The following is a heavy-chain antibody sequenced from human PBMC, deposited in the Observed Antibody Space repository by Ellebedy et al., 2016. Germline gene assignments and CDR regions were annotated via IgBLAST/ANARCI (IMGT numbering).Heavy chain of an antibody. D-gene: IGHD4-23*01. CDR3: ARDGLTDYGGNRHYYYYMDV. Sequence: HTGGSLRLSCAASGFTFSSYWMHWVRQAPGKGLVWVSRINSDGSSTSYADSVKGRFTISRDNTKNTLYLQMNSLRAEDTAVYYCARDGLTDYGGNRHYYYYMDVWGKGTTVTVSS. J-gene: IGHJ6*03. V-gene: IGHV3-74*01. CDR1: GFTFSSYW. CDR2: INSDGSST.